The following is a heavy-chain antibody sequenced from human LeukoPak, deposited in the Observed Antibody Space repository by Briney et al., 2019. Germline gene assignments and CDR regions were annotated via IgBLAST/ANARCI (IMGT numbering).Heavy chain of an antibody. CDR1: GDSVSVNSVA. CDR2: TYYRSKWYN. V-gene: IGHV6-1*01. CDR3: ARGAGRFDP. Sequence: SQTLSLTFAISGDSVSVNSVAWNWVRQSPSRGLEWLGRTYYRSKWYNDYAPSVKSRITINPDTSKNQFSLQLNSVTPEDTAVYYCARGAGRFDPWGQGTLVTVSS. J-gene: IGHJ5*02.